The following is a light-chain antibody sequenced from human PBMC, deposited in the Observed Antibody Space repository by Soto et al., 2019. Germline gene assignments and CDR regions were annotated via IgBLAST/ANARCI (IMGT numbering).Light chain of an antibody. CDR2: DAS. CDR1: QSLSSSQ. V-gene: IGKV3-20*01. J-gene: IGKJ1*01. Sequence: IVLTHTPDTLSSSDRNQATLSYGASQSLSSSQLAWYQQKPGQAPRLLIHDASSRATGISDRFTGSGSGTDFTLTITTLEPEDFAVYYCQQYGASPRTFGLGTKVDIK. CDR3: QQYGASPRT.